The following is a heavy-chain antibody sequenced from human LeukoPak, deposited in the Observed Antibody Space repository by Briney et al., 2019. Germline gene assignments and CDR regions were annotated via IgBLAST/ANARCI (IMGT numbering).Heavy chain of an antibody. Sequence: GSLRLSCAASGFTVSSNYMSWVRQAPGKGLEWVSVIYSGGSTYYADSVKGRFTISRDNSKNTLYLQMNSLRAEDTAVYYCARDRSVYIERYYGMDVWGQGTTVTVSS. D-gene: IGHD5-12*01. J-gene: IGHJ6*02. CDR2: IYSGGST. CDR3: ARDRSVYIERYYGMDV. V-gene: IGHV3-53*01. CDR1: GFTVSSNY.